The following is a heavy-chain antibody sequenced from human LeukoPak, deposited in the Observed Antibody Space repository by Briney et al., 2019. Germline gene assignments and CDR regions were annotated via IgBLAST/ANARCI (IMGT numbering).Heavy chain of an antibody. D-gene: IGHD3-22*01. J-gene: IGHJ4*02. CDR1: GYTFTSYD. CDR3: ARYYYDSSGYYYYFDY. V-gene: IGHV1-8*01. Sequence: ASVKVSCKASGYTFTSYDINWVRQATGQGREWMGWMNPNSGNTGYAQKFQGRVTMTRNTSISTAYMELCSLRSEDTAVYYCARYYYDSSGYYYYFDYWGQGTLVTVSS. CDR2: MNPNSGNT.